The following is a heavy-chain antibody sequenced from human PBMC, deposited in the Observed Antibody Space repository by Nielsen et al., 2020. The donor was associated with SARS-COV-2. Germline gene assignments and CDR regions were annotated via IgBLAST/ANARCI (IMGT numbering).Heavy chain of an antibody. Sequence: ASVKVSCKASGYTFTSYYMYWVRQAPGQGLEWMGIINPSGGSTSYAQKFQGRVTMTRDTSTSTVYMELSSLRSEDTAVYYCARASRPERIVVVPAANYYYYYMDVWGKGTTVTVSS. V-gene: IGHV1-46*01. CDR3: ARASRPERIVVVPAANYYYYYMDV. J-gene: IGHJ6*03. CDR1: GYTFTSYY. CDR2: INPSGGST. D-gene: IGHD2-2*01.